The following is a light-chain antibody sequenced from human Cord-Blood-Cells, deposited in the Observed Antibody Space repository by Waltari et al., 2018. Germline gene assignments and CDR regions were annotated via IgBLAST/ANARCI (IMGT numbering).Light chain of an antibody. J-gene: IGKJ4*01. CDR1: QSVLSSANNKNY. CDR2: WAS. V-gene: IGKV4-1*01. Sequence: DLVMTQSPVSLSVSLGERPNLYRKYSQSVLSSANNKNYLAWYHQKPGQPPKLLIYWASTRESGVPDRFSGSGSGTDFTLTISSLQAEDVAVYYCQQYYSTRLTFGGGTKVEIK. CDR3: QQYYSTRLT.